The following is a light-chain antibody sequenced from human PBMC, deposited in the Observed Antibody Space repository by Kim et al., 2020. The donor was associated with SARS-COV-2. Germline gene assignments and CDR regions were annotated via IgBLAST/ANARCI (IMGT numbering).Light chain of an antibody. CDR1: SSDVGGYNY. Sequence: QSALTQPASVSGSPGQSITISCTGTSSDVGGYNYVSWYQLHPGKAPKLMIYDVSHRPSGVSNRFSGSKSGNTASLTISGLQAEDEADYYCSSYTSSSTLVVFGGGTQLTVL. CDR3: SSYTSSSTLVV. CDR2: DVS. J-gene: IGLJ2*01. V-gene: IGLV2-14*03.